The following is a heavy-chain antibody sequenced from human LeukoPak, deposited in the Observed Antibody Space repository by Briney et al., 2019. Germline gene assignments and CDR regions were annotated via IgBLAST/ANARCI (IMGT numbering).Heavy chain of an antibody. CDR2: ISSSGSTI. Sequence: GGSLRLSCAASGFTFSDYYMSWIRQAPGKGLEWVSYISSSGSTIYYADSVKGRFTISRDNAKNSLYLQMNSLRAEDTAVYYCARSTKDIVVVVAALDYWGQGTLVTVSS. D-gene: IGHD2-15*01. J-gene: IGHJ4*02. CDR1: GFTFSDYY. CDR3: ARSTKDIVVVVAALDY. V-gene: IGHV3-11*04.